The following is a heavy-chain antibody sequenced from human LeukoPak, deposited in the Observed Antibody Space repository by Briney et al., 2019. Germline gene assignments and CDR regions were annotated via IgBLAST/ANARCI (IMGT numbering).Heavy chain of an antibody. V-gene: IGHV3-11*01. J-gene: IGHJ4*02. D-gene: IGHD2-2*01. CDR3: ARGLGRVYCSSTSCRDY. CDR2: ISSSGSTI. CDR1: GFIFSDYY. Sequence: GGSLRLSCAASGFIFSDYYMNWIRQAPGKGLEWVSYISSSGSTIYYADSVKGRFTISRDNAKKSLYLQMNSLRAEDTAVYYCARGLGRVYCSSTSCRDYWGQGTLVTVSS.